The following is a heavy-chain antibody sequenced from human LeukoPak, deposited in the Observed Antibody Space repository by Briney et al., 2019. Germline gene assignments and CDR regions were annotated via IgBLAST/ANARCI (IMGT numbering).Heavy chain of an antibody. CDR1: GYTFTGYY. Sequence: ASVKVSCKASGYTFTGYYMHWVRQAPGQGLEWMGWINPNSGGTSYAQKFQGRVTMTRDTSISTAYMELSRLRSEDTAVYYCARGRVSGSGVGYWGQGTLVTVSS. D-gene: IGHD3-10*01. J-gene: IGHJ4*02. V-gene: IGHV1-2*02. CDR3: ARGRVSGSGVGY. CDR2: INPNSGGT.